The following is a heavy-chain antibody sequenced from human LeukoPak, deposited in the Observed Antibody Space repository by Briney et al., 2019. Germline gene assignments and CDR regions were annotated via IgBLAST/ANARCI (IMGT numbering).Heavy chain of an antibody. D-gene: IGHD2-15*01. Sequence: GASVKVSCKASGYTFTSYYIHWVRQAPGQGLEWMGIINPSGASTSYAQKFQGRVTMTRDTSTSTVYMELSNLSSDDTAVYYCARVGYCSGGSCYYLIYWGQGTLVIVSS. CDR2: INPSGAST. V-gene: IGHV1-46*01. CDR1: GYTFTSYY. J-gene: IGHJ4*02. CDR3: ARVGYCSGGSCYYLIY.